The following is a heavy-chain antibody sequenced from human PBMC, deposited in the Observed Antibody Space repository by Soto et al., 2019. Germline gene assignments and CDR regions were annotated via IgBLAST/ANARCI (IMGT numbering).Heavy chain of an antibody. D-gene: IGHD3-10*01. CDR2: IKQDGSEK. CDR3: ARDRERLWFGELKAFDY. J-gene: IGHJ4*02. Sequence: GGSLRLSCAASGFTFSSYWMSWVRQAPGKGLEWVANIKQDGSEKYYVDSVKGRFTISRDNAKNSLYLQMNSLRAEDTAVYYCARDRERLWFGELKAFDYWGQGTLVTVSS. CDR1: GFTFSSYW. V-gene: IGHV3-7*01.